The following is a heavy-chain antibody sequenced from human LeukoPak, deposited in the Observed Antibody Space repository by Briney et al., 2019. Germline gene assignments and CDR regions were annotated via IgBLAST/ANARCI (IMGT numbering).Heavy chain of an antibody. V-gene: IGHV4-59*11. Sequence: GSLRLSCAASGFIFSDHHMDWVRQAPGKGLEWIGYIYHTGSTSYSPSLKSRVTISADTSQNQFSLKLSSVTAADTAVYYCASRKLGNDYWGQGTLVTVSS. D-gene: IGHD7-27*01. CDR3: ASRKLGNDY. CDR1: GFIFSDHH. J-gene: IGHJ4*02. CDR2: IYHTGST.